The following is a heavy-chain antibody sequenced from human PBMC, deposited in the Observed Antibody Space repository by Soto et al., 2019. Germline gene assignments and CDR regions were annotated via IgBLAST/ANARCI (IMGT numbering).Heavy chain of an antibody. CDR3: ARFTHYYFDY. V-gene: IGHV4-59*08. CDR1: GGSLSNSY. CDR2: IYYSGNT. Sequence: SETLSLTCTVSGGSLSNSYWSWIRQPPGKGLEWIGYIYYSGNTIYNPSLKSRVTMSVDTSKNQFSLNLSSVTAADTAMYFCARFTHYYFDYWGQGTLVTVSS. J-gene: IGHJ4*02.